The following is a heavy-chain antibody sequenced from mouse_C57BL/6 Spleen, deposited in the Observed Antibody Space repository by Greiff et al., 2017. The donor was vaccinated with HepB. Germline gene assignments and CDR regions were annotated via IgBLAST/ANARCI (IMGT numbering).Heavy chain of an antibody. CDR3: ARSGDVGFAY. D-gene: IGHD3-1*01. CDR1: GYTFTSYG. CDR2: IYPRSGNT. Sequence: VQLQQSGAELARPGASVKLSCKASGYTFTSYGISWVKQRTGQGLEWIGEIYPRSGNTYYNEKFKGKATLTADKSSSTAYMELRSLTSEDSAVYFCARSGDVGFAYWGQGTLVTVSA. V-gene: IGHV1-81*01. J-gene: IGHJ3*01.